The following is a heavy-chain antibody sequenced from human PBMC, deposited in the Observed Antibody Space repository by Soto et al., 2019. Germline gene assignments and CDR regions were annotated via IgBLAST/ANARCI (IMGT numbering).Heavy chain of an antibody. J-gene: IGHJ4*02. Sequence: WGSPKISCSASGVTVNNSGMDVVRQAQGKGLEWVGRIKSKTDGGTTDYAAPVKGRFTISRDDSKNTLYLQMNSLKTEDTAVYYCTTGSIFGVVIIEDPGYFDNWGQGPLVTVSS. CDR1: GVTVNNSG. CDR3: TTGSIFGVVIIEDPGYFDN. V-gene: IGHV3-15*07. D-gene: IGHD3-3*01. CDR2: IKSKTDGGTT.